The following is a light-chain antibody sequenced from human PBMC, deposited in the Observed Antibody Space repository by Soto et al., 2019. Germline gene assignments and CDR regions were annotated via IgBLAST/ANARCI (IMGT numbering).Light chain of an antibody. CDR1: HSISSL. CDR2: KAS. CDR3: QHYNRYSEA. J-gene: IGKJ1*01. Sequence: DIQMTQSPSPPSATVGDEGTITCRASHSISSLLAGYRQKPGKAHQLLIYKASTLKSGVPSRFSGSGAGKEFTLTISSLQPDDFATYHCQHYNRYSEAFGQGTKVDI. V-gene: IGKV1-5*03.